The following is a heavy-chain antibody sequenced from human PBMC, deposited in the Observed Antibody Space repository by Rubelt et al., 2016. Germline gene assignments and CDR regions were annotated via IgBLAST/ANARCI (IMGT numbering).Heavy chain of an antibody. CDR2: INEDGSEK. V-gene: IGHV3-7*02. CDR1: GDTFSKYW. Sequence: GSGGALVQPGGSLRLSCVASGDTFSKYWMAWVRQAPGKGPEWVANINEDGSEKYYVDSVKGRFTISRDNAQNSLYLQMFSLRAEDTAVYYCARGTGIAPDYWGQGTLVTVSS. D-gene: IGHD6-13*01. J-gene: IGHJ4*02. CDR3: ARGTGIAPDY.